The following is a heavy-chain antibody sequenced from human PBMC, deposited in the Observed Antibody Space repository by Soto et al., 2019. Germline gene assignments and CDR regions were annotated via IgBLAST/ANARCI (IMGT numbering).Heavy chain of an antibody. CDR2: ISCCGGSA. V-gene: IGHV3-23*01. J-gene: IGHJ4*02. CDR1: GFNFKKFA. CDR3: AKADGHKWLIPHLDN. Sequence: EVQLLESGGGVVQPGGSLRLSCVASGFNFKKFAMAWVRQAAGEGLEWVSGISCCGGSASYADSVKGRFSIARDDNKNTVSLQLKSLRVEDTAQYYCAKADGHKWLIPHLDNWGQGTLVTVS. D-gene: IGHD6-19*01.